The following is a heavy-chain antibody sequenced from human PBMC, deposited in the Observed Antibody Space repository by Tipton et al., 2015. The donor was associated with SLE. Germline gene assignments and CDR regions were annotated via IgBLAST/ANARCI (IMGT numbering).Heavy chain of an antibody. D-gene: IGHD2-15*01. Sequence: TLSLTCSVSGDSISGRYWSWIRQPPGKGLEWIGNIYYSGNTDYNPSLQSRVNISVDTSKNQFSLDLRSVTAADTAVYYCARGSVVADDFWGQGTLVTVSS. J-gene: IGHJ4*02. CDR2: IYYSGNT. V-gene: IGHV4-59*11. CDR3: ARGSVVADDF. CDR1: GDSISGRY.